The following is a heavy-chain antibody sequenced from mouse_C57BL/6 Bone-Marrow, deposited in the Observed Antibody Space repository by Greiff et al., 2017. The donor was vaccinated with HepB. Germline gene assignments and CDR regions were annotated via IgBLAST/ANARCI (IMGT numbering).Heavy chain of an antibody. V-gene: IGHV5-2*01. Sequence: EVKLQESGGGLVQPGESLKLSCESNEYEFPSHDMSWVRKTPEKRLELVAAINSDGGSTYYPDTMERRFIISRDNTKKTLYLQMSSLRSEDTALYYCARVDGYYGAMDYWGQGTSVTVSS. J-gene: IGHJ4*01. CDR2: INSDGGST. CDR1: EYEFPSHD. CDR3: ARVDGYYGAMDY. D-gene: IGHD2-3*01.